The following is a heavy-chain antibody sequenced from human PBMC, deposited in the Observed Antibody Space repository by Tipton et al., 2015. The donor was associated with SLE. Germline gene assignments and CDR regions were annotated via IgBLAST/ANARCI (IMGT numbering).Heavy chain of an antibody. D-gene: IGHD6-13*01. CDR3: ARHEPYGWGYSSSSIGGCYFDY. CDR1: GGSFSGYY. CDR2: IYYSG. J-gene: IGHJ4*02. Sequence: TLSLTCAVYGGSFSGYYWSWIRQPPGKGLEWIGSIYYSGSIISVDTSKNQFSLKLSSVTAADTAVYYCARHEPYGWGYSSSSIGGCYFDYWGQGTLVTVSS. V-gene: IGHV4-34*01.